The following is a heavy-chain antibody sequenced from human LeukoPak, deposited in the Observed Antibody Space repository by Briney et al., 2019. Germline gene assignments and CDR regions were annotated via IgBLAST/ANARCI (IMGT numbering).Heavy chain of an antibody. V-gene: IGHV4-34*01. CDR2: INHSGST. J-gene: IGHJ4*02. Sequence: SETLSLTCAVYGGSFSGYYWSWIRQPPGKGREWIGEINHSGSTNYNPSLKSRVTISVDTSKNQFSLKLSSVTAADTAVYYCARENHCSSTSCYPSWGQGTLVTVSS. CDR3: ARENHCSSTSCYPS. CDR1: GGSFSGYY. D-gene: IGHD2-2*01.